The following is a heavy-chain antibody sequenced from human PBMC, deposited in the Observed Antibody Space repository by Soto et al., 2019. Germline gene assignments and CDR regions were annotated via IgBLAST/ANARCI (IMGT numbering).Heavy chain of an antibody. Sequence: QVQLQQWGAGLLKPSETLSLTCAVYGGSFSGYYWSWIRQPPGKGLEWIGEINHSGSTNYNPSLKSRVTISVDTSKNQFSRKLSSVTAADTAVYYCASLGEAASGWFDYWGQGTLVTVSS. D-gene: IGHD6-19*01. CDR3: ASLGEAASGWFDY. CDR2: INHSGST. J-gene: IGHJ4*02. V-gene: IGHV4-34*01. CDR1: GGSFSGYY.